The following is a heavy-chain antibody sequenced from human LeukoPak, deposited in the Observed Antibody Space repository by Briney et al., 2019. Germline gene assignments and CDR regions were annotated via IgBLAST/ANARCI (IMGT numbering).Heavy chain of an antibody. V-gene: IGHV3-23*01. CDR1: GFTFSGYA. D-gene: IGHD6-13*01. CDR2: ISGSGGST. CDR3: AKGVEWIAAAAPGY. Sequence: GGSLRLSCAASGFTFSGYAMSWVRQAPGKGLEWVSAISGSGGSTYYADSVKGRFTISRDNSKNTLYLQMNSLRAEDTAVYYCAKGVEWIAAAAPGYWGQGTLVTVSS. J-gene: IGHJ4*02.